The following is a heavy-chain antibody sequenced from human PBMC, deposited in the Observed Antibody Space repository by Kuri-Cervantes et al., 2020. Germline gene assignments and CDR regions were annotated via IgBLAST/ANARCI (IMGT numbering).Heavy chain of an antibody. CDR3: ARGYGY. V-gene: IGHV3-9*01. CDR2: ISWNSGTI. D-gene: IGHD5-18*01. CDR1: GFTFDDYA. Sequence: SLKISCAASGFTFDDYAMHWVRQVPGRGLEWVSGISWNSGTIGYADSVKGRFTISRDNAENSLYLQMNSLRDEDTAVYYCARGYGYWGQGTLVTVSS. J-gene: IGHJ4*02.